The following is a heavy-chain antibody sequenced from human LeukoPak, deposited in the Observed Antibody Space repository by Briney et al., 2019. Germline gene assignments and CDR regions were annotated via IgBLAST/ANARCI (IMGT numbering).Heavy chain of an antibody. D-gene: IGHD6-19*01. CDR1: GGSISSSSYY. CDR2: IYYSGST. Sequence: PSETLSLTCTVSGGSISSSSYYWGWIRQPPGKGLEWIGSIYYSGSTYYNPSLKSRVTISVDTSKNQFSLKLSSVTAADTAVYYCARGGGWAHNWFDPWGQGTLVTVSS. CDR3: ARGGGWAHNWFDP. J-gene: IGHJ5*02. V-gene: IGHV4-39*07.